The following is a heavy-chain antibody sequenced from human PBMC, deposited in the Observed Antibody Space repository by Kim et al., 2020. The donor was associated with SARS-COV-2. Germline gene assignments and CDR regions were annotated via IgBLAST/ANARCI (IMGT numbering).Heavy chain of an antibody. CDR3: ARDRNIAHDY. CDR2: T. D-gene: IGHD5-12*01. Sequence: TDYAVSVKGRFTIARDNSKNTLYHQMNSLRAEDTAVYYCARDRNIAHDYWGQGSLVTVSS. V-gene: IGHV3-66*01. J-gene: IGHJ4*02.